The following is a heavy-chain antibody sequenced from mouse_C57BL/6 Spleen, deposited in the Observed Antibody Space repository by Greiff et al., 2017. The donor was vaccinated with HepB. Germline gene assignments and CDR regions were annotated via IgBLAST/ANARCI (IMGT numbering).Heavy chain of an antibody. V-gene: IGHV1-64*01. CDR3: GSYYSGRSYYFDY. D-gene: IGHD1-1*01. CDR1: GYTFTSYW. CDR2: IHPNSGST. J-gene: IGHJ2*01. Sequence: QVQLQQPGAELVKPGASVKLSCKASGYTFTSYWMHWVKQRPGQGLEWIGMIHPNSGSTNYNEKFKSKATLTVDKSSSTAYMQLSSLTSEDSAVYYCGSYYSGRSYYFDYWGQGTTLTVSS.